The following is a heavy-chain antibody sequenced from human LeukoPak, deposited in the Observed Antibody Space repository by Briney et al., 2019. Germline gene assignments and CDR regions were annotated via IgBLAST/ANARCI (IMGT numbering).Heavy chain of an antibody. CDR3: ARVYCSSTSCYTEDAFDI. J-gene: IGHJ3*02. CDR1: GGSISSGGYY. D-gene: IGHD2-2*02. V-gene: IGHV4-30-2*01. CDR2: IYHSGST. Sequence: SQTLSLTCTVSGGSISSGGYYWSWIRQPPGKGREGIVYIYHSGSTYYNPSLKSRVTISVDRSKNQFSLKLSSVTAADTAVYYCARVYCSSTSCYTEDAFDIWGQGTMVTVSS.